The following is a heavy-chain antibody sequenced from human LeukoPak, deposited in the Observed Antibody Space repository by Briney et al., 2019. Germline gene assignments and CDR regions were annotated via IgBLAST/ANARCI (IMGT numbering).Heavy chain of an antibody. CDR3: ARDGHCSSTSCYPDY. J-gene: IGHJ4*02. Sequence: GGSLRLSCAASGFTFSSYAMHWVRQAPGKGLEWVAVISYDGSNKYYADSVKGRFTISRDNSKSTLYLQMNSLRAEDTAVYYCARDGHCSSTSCYPDYWGQGTLVTVSS. CDR2: ISYDGSNK. V-gene: IGHV3-30-3*01. D-gene: IGHD2-2*01. CDR1: GFTFSSYA.